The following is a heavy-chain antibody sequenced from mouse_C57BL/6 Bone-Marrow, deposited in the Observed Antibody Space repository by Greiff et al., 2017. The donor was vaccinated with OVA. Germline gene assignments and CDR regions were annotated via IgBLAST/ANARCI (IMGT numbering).Heavy chain of an antibody. CDR3: SRALYYYGSSYVWYFDV. V-gene: IGHV1-22*01. CDR2: INPNNGGT. CDR1: GYTFTDYN. Sequence: EVQLQESGPELVKPGASVKMSCKASGYTFTDYNMHWVKQSHGKGLEWIGYINPNNGGTSYNQKFKGKATLTVNKSSSTAYMELRSLTSEDSAVYYYSRALYYYGSSYVWYFDVWGTGTTVTVSS. D-gene: IGHD1-1*01. J-gene: IGHJ1*03.